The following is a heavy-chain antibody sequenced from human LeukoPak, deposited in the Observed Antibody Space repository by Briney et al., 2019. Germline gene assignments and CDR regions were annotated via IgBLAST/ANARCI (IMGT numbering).Heavy chain of an antibody. V-gene: IGHV3-74*01. CDR2: IISDGSST. Sequence: GGSLRLSSAASGFTSSNYWMHSVRQTPGQERVWVSRIISDGSSTSYAASVKGRFTISRDNAKNTLYLQMNSLRAEDTAVYYCARDGSLPDYWGQGTLVTVSS. CDR3: ARDGSLPDY. CDR1: GFTSSNYW. J-gene: IGHJ4*02.